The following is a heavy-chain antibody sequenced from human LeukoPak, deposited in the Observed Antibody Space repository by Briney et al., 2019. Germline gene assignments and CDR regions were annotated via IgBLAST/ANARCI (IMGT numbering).Heavy chain of an antibody. CDR1: GFIFSSYG. CDR2: IWYDGSNK. D-gene: IGHD6-13*01. CDR3: ARGQRPGIAAAVLDY. J-gene: IGHJ4*02. Sequence: GGSLGLSCAASGFIFSSYGMHWVRQAPGKGLEWVAVIWYDGSNKYYADSVKGRFTISRDNSKNTLYLQMNSLRAEDTAVYYCARGQRPGIAAAVLDYWGQGTLVTVSS. V-gene: IGHV3-33*01.